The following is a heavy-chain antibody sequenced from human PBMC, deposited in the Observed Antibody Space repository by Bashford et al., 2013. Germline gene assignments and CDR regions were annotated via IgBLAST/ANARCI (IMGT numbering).Heavy chain of an antibody. Sequence: SGPTLVKPTQTLTLTCTFSGFSLSTSGMCVSWIRQPPGKALEWLALIYWNDDKRYSPSLKSRLTITKDTSKNQVVLTMTNMDPVDTATYYCAHTYYDFWSGVGSFDYWGQGTLVTVSS. CDR3: AHTYYDFWSGVGSFDY. V-gene: IGHV2-5*08. CDR1: GFSLSTSGMC. D-gene: IGHD3-3*01. J-gene: IGHJ4*02. CDR2: IYWNDDK.